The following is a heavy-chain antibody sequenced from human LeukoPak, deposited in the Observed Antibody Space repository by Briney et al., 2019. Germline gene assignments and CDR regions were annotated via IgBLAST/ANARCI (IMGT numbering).Heavy chain of an antibody. CDR2: IYTSGST. CDR3: ARDVPYYDFWSGYPNWFDP. D-gene: IGHD3-3*01. CDR1: GGSISSGSYY. V-gene: IGHV4-61*02. Sequence: SQTLSLTCTVSGGSISSGSYYWSWIRQPAGKGLEWIGRIYTSGSTNYNPSLKSRVTISVDTSKNQFSLKLSPVTAADTAVYYCARDVPYYDFWSGYPNWFDPWGQGTLVTVSS. J-gene: IGHJ5*02.